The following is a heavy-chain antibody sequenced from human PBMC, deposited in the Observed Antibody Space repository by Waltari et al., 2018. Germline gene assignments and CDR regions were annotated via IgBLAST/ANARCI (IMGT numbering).Heavy chain of an antibody. CDR3: ARDYCDRTNCHGMDV. V-gene: IGHV3-30*04. D-gene: IGHD3-22*01. Sequence: QVQLVESGGGVVQPGRSLRLSGAASEFPFRPSAMHWVRQAPGKGLEWVAVISYNERNIYYVDSVKGRFIISRDNSRKMLYLQMNSLRTEDTAVYYCARDYCDRTNCHGMDVWGQGTTVTVSS. CDR1: EFPFRPSA. J-gene: IGHJ6*02. CDR2: ISYNERNI.